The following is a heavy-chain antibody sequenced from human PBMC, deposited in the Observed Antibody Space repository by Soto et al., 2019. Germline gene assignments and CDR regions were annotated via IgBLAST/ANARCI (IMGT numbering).Heavy chain of an antibody. CDR3: ARDQEAGSFFPYYYGMDV. CDR1: GFTFSSYA. Sequence: GGSMELSRAASGFTFSSYAMSWVRQGPGKGLEWVSYISSSGSTIYYADSVKGRFTISRDNAKNSLYLQMDSLRAEDTAVYYCARDQEAGSFFPYYYGMDVWGQGTTVTVSS. D-gene: IGHD6-13*01. V-gene: IGHV3-48*03. CDR2: ISSSGSTI. J-gene: IGHJ6*02.